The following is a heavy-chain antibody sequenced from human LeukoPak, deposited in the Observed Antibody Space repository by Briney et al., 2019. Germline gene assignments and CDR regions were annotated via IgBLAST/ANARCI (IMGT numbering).Heavy chain of an antibody. CDR3: ARLYVVVTPDAFDI. J-gene: IGHJ3*02. CDR2: IYTSGST. V-gene: IGHV4-4*07. D-gene: IGHD3-22*01. CDR1: GGSISSYY. Sequence: SSETLSLTCTVSGGSISSYYWSWIRQPAGKGLEWIGRIYTSGSTNYNPSLKSRVTISIDTSKNQFSLKLSSVTAADTAVYYCARLYVVVTPDAFDIWGQGTMVTVSS.